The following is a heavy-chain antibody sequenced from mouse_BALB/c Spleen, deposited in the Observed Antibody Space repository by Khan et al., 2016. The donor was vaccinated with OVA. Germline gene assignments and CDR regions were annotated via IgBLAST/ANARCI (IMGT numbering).Heavy chain of an antibody. CDR1: GDSITSGF. Sequence: EVQLQESGPSLVKPSQTLSLTCSVAGDSITSGFLNWIRKFPGNKLEYMGYISSSGATYYSPSLKSRISITRDTSNNQYYLQLNSVTAEDTATYYCARWAYRYDRYFDVWGAGTTVTVSS. CDR3: ARWAYRYDRYFDV. CDR2: ISSSGAT. D-gene: IGHD2-14*01. V-gene: IGHV3-8*02. J-gene: IGHJ1*01.